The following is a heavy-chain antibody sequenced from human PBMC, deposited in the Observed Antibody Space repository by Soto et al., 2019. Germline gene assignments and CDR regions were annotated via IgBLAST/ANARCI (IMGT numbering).Heavy chain of an antibody. CDR2: MFYTGTT. Sequence: PSETLSLTCSVSGGSISSGDYYWSWIRQPPGKDLEWIGYMFYTGTTYYNPSLKSRVAISVDTSKNQFSLKLRSVTAADTAVYHCARVVRFCSSPSCRGRNWFDPWGQGTLVTVSS. CDR1: GGSISSGDYY. J-gene: IGHJ5*02. V-gene: IGHV4-30-4*01. CDR3: ARVVRFCSSPSCRGRNWFDP. D-gene: IGHD2-2*01.